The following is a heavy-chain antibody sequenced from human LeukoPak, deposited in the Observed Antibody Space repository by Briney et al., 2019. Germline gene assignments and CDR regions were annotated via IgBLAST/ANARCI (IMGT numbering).Heavy chain of an antibody. V-gene: IGHV3-23*01. CDR3: ANESPFLDY. CDR2: ISGSGGST. J-gene: IGHJ4*02. Sequence: GGSLRLSCAASGFTFSSYAMSWVRQAPGKGLDWVSVISGSGGSTHYADPVKGRFTISRDNSKNTLYLQMNSLRAEDTAVYYCANESPFLDYWGQGTLVTVSS. CDR1: GFTFSSYA.